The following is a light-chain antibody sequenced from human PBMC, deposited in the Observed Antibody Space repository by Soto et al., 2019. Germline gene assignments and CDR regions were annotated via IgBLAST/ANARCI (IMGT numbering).Light chain of an antibody. CDR2: EVS. CDR3: SSYTSSSTLV. CDR1: SSDVGGYNF. J-gene: IGLJ2*01. Sequence: QSALTQPASVSGSPGQSITIACTGTSSDVGGYNFVSGYQQHPGKVPKLMIYEVSNRPLGVSNRFSGSKSGNTASLTISGLQAEDEADYYCSSYTSSSTLVFGGGTKLTVL. V-gene: IGLV2-14*01.